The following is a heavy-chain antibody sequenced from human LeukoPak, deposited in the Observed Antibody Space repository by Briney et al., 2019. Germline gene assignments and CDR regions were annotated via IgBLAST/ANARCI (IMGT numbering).Heavy chain of an antibody. CDR2: ISGGGGST. CDR1: GFTFSSSA. D-gene: IGHD3-9*01. Sequence: PGGSLRLSCAASGFTFSSSAMSWVRQAPGKGLEWLSTISGGGGSTYYADSVKGRFTISRDNSKNTLYLHMKSLRAEDTAVYYCARQYNHILTGYHRKELYWYFDLWGRGTLVTVSS. CDR3: ARQYNHILTGYHRKELYWYFDL. J-gene: IGHJ2*01. V-gene: IGHV3-23*01.